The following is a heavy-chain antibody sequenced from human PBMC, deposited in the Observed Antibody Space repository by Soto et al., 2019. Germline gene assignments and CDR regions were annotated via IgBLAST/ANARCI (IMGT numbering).Heavy chain of an antibody. J-gene: IGHJ5*02. CDR3: ARDGRDYGDYVFWFDP. V-gene: IGHV3-30-3*01. CDR1: GFTFSSYA. CDR2: ISYDGSNK. Sequence: ESVGGVVQPGRSLRLSCAASGFTFSSYAMHWVRQAPGKGLEWVAVISYDGSNKYYADSVKGRFTISRDNSKNTLYLQMNSLRAEDTAVYYCARDGRDYGDYVFWFDPWGQGTLVTVSS. D-gene: IGHD4-17*01.